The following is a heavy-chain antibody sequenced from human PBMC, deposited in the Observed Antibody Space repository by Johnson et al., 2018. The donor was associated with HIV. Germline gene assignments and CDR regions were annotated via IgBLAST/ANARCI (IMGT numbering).Heavy chain of an antibody. Sequence: VQLVESGGGLVQPGGSLRLSCAASGFTFRNSWMRWVRQAPGKGLDWVAVISYDGSNKYYADSVKGRFTISSDNAKHSLYLQMNSLTAEDTALYYCARESLLITPRRDDAFDIWGQGTMVTVSS. D-gene: IGHD6-6*01. CDR2: ISYDGSNK. J-gene: IGHJ3*02. V-gene: IGHV3-7*03. CDR3: ARESLLITPRRDDAFDI. CDR1: GFTFRNSW.